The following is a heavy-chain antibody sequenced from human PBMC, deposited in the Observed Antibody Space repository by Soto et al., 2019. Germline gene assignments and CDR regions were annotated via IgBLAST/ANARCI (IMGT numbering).Heavy chain of an antibody. V-gene: IGHV3-33*01. CDR2: IWYDGNNE. Sequence: QMQLVESGGGVVQPGRSLRLSCAASGFTFSRSGMQWVRQAPGKGLEWVAVIWYDGNNEYYADYVEGRFTISRDNSKNTLYLQTNSLRAEDTDVYYCARGSGHNYYYMDVWGKGTTVTVSS. D-gene: IGHD3-16*01. CDR3: ARGSGHNYYYMDV. J-gene: IGHJ6*03. CDR1: GFTFSRSG.